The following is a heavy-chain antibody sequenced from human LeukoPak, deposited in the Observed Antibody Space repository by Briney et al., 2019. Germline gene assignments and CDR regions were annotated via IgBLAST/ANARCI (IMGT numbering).Heavy chain of an antibody. J-gene: IGHJ4*02. CDR3: TRGFDVSDY. V-gene: IGHV3-48*04. CDR2: ISSSGGTM. CDR1: GLTFSSYS. Sequence: GGSLRLSCAVSGLTFSSYSMNWVRQAPGKGLEWLSYISSSGGTMYYADSVRGRFTVSIDNAKNSLYLQMNSLRVEASAMYYCTRGFDVSDYWGQGTVVTVSS. D-gene: IGHD3-16*01.